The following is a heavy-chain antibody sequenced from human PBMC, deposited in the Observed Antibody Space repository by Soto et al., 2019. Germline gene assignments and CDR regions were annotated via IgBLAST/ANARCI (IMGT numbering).Heavy chain of an antibody. D-gene: IGHD2-15*01. J-gene: IGHJ5*02. CDR3: AREGPDIVVVVAATFSWFDP. V-gene: IGHV3-21*01. CDR1: GFTFSSYS. CDR2: ISSSSSYI. Sequence: EVQLVESGGGLVKPGGSLRLSCAASGFTFSSYSMNWVRQAPGKGLEWVSSISSSSSYIYYADSVKGRFTISRDNAKNSRYLQMTGLRAEDTAVYYCAREGPDIVVVVAATFSWFDPWGQGTLVTVSS.